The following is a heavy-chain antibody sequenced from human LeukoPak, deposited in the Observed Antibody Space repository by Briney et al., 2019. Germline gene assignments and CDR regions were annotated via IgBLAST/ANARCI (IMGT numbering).Heavy chain of an antibody. V-gene: IGHV3-7*01. CDR3: ARVRIVVVPAAITGAFDI. D-gene: IGHD2-2*02. Sequence: GGSLRLSCAASGFTFSSNWMSWVRQAPGKGLEWVANIKQDGSEKYYVDSVKGRFTISRDNAKNSLYLQMNSLRAEDTAVYYCARVRIVVVPAAITGAFDIWGQGTMVTVSS. J-gene: IGHJ3*02. CDR2: IKQDGSEK. CDR1: GFTFSSNW.